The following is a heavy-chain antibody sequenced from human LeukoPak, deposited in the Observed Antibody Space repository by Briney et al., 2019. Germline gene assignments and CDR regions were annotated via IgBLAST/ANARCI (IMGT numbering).Heavy chain of an antibody. Sequence: SETLSLTCTVSGGSISSSSYYWSWIRQPPGKGLEWIGYIYYSGSTNYNPSLKSRVTISVDTSKNQFSLKLSSVTAADTAVYYCAREGIAAAGWFDPWGQGTLVTVSS. CDR2: IYYSGST. CDR3: AREGIAAAGWFDP. CDR1: GGSISSSSYY. J-gene: IGHJ5*02. D-gene: IGHD6-13*01. V-gene: IGHV4-61*01.